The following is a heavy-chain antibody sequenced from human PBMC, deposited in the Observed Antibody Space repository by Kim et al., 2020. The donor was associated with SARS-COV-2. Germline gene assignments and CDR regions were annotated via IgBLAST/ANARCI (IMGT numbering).Heavy chain of an antibody. CDR1: GYTFTAYY. D-gene: IGHD1-1*01. CDR2: IHPNSGGT. Sequence: ASVKVSCRTSGYTFTAYYMHWVRQAPGQGLEWMGRIHPNSGGTSYAQKFQGRVTMTRDTSISTIYMELSRLRSDDTAVYYCAREVTSNNWEYFDYWGQGTLVTVSS. J-gene: IGHJ4*02. CDR3: AREVTSNNWEYFDY. V-gene: IGHV1-2*06.